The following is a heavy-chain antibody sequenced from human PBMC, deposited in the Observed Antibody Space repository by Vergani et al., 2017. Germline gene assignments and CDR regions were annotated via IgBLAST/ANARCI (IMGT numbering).Heavy chain of an antibody. D-gene: IGHD2-21*01. CDR1: GFKVNDYY. Sequence: QVQLVESGGGLVKSGGSLRLSCVASGFKVNDYYVSWIRQAPGKGLEWVSYIGNTYSGPAIEYADFVEGRFTVSRDSARNSVFLMMNNLRVEDTAVYYCAREVKMAVWGKGTTVTVSS. CDR2: IGNTYSGPAI. V-gene: IGHV3-11*01. CDR3: AREVKMAV. J-gene: IGHJ6*04.